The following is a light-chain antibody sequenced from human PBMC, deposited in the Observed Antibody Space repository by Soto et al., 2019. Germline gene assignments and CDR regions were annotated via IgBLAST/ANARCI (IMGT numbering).Light chain of an antibody. V-gene: IGKV1-8*01. Sequence: AIRMTQSPSSLSASTGDRVTITCRASQGISSYLAWYQQKPGKAPKLLIYAASTLQSGVPSRFSGSGSGTDFTLTIICLQSEEFATYYCQQYYSYPPMTFGQGTKVEIK. CDR1: QGISSY. CDR3: QQYYSYPPMT. J-gene: IGKJ1*01. CDR2: AAS.